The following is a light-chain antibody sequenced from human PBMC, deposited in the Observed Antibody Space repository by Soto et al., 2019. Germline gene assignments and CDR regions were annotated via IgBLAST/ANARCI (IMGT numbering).Light chain of an antibody. V-gene: IGKV4-1*01. CDR1: QSVLFSPNNKNY. CDR3: QQYHSAPQT. J-gene: IGKJ1*01. Sequence: DIVMTQSPDSLAVSLGERATINCKSSQSVLFSPNNKNYLAWYQQKPGQPPKLLIYWASTRESGVPDRFSGSGSGTDFTLTISSLQAEDVAFYYCQQYHSAPQTFGQGTMVEIK. CDR2: WAS.